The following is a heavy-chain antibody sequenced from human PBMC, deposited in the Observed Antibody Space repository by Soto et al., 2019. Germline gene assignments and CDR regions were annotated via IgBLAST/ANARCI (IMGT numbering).Heavy chain of an antibody. V-gene: IGHV3-23*01. D-gene: IGHD5-18*01. CDR3: AKEAGGGAAMVTSYFDY. J-gene: IGHJ4*02. CDR2: ISGSGAST. Sequence: EVQLLESGGGLVQPGGSLRLSCAASGITFSSYVLSWVRQAPGMGLEWVSSISGSGASTYYADSVKGRFTISRDTSKSTLYLYLNSLRADDTAIYYCAKEAGGGAAMVTSYFDYWGQGTLVSVSS. CDR1: GITFSSYV.